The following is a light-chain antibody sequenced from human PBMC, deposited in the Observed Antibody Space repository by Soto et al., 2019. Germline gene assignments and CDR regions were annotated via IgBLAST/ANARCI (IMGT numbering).Light chain of an antibody. Sequence: QSVLTQPASVSGFPGQSITISCTGTSSDVGGYNYVSWYQQHPGKAPKLMIYDVSNRPSGVSNRFSGSKSGNTASLTISGLQAEDEADYYCSSHTSSSTLEVFGTG. CDR2: DVS. CDR3: SSHTSSSTLEV. V-gene: IGLV2-14*01. J-gene: IGLJ1*01. CDR1: SSDVGGYNY.